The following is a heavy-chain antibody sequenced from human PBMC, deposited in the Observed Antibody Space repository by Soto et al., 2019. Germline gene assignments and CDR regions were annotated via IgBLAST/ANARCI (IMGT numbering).Heavy chain of an antibody. Sequence: QLQLQESGPGLVKPSETLSLTCTVSGGSISSSSYYWGWIRQPPGKGLEWIGSIYYSGSTYYNPSLKGRVTISVDTSKNQFSLKLSSVTAADTAVYYCARQGESAWIQLCLTFDPWGQGTLVTVSS. CDR3: ARQGESAWIQLCLTFDP. J-gene: IGHJ5*02. CDR2: IYYSGST. D-gene: IGHD5-18*01. V-gene: IGHV4-39*01. CDR1: GGSISSSSYY.